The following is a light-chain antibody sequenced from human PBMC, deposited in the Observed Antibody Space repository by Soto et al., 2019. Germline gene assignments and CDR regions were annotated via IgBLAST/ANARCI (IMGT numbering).Light chain of an antibody. CDR2: DVN. J-gene: IGLJ2*01. CDR1: RSDIGAYNF. V-gene: IGLV2-14*03. Sequence: QSVLTQPASVSGSPGQSITISCTGTRSDIGAYNFVSWYQQHPGEVPKLILYDVNVRPSGVSNRFSGPKSGNTASLTISGLQAEDEADYYCTSWTTSTTMIFGGGTKLTVL. CDR3: TSWTTSTTMI.